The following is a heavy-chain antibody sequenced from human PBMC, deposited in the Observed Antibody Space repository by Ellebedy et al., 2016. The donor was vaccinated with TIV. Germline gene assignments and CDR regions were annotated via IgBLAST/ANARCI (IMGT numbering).Heavy chain of an antibody. D-gene: IGHD3-22*01. Sequence: PGGSLRLSCAASGFTFSTSSMHWVRQAPGKGLEWVAVIAYDGSNKYYADSVKGRFTISRDNSKNTLYLQMNSLRAEDTAVYYCARDLYYYDSSGYTGGAFDIWGQGTMVTVSS. CDR1: GFTFSTSS. CDR2: IAYDGSNK. J-gene: IGHJ3*02. CDR3: ARDLYYYDSSGYTGGAFDI. V-gene: IGHV3-30*03.